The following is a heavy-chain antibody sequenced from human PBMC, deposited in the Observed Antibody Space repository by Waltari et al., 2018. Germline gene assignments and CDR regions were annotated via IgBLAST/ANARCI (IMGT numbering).Heavy chain of an antibody. V-gene: IGHV3-23*03. D-gene: IGHD3-16*01. Sequence: EVQLLESGGGLVQPGGSLRLSCAASGFTFSSYAMSWVRQAPGKGLEWVSVIYSGGSTYYADSVKGRFTISRDNSKNTLYLQMNSLRAEDTAVYYCAKDLWGSPMNAFAIWGQGTMVTVSS. CDR3: AKDLWGSPMNAFAI. CDR1: GFTFSSYA. CDR2: IYSGGST. J-gene: IGHJ3*02.